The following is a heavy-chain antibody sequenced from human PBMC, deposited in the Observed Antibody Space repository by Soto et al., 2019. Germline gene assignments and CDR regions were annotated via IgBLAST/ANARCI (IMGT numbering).Heavy chain of an antibody. CDR1: GYSFTDYH. CDR2: INPKSGGT. Sequence: EASVKVSCTASGYSFTDYHIHWVRQAPGQGLEWLGRINPKSGGTSTAQKFQGWVTMTTDTSISTASMELTRLTSDDTAIYYCARGDSTDCSNGVCSFFYNHDMDVWGQGTTVTVSS. D-gene: IGHD2-8*01. CDR3: ARGDSTDCSNGVCSFFYNHDMDV. V-gene: IGHV1-2*04. J-gene: IGHJ6*02.